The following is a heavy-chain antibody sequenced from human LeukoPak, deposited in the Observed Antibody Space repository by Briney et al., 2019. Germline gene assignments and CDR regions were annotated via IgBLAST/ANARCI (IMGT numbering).Heavy chain of an antibody. Sequence: SETLSLTCTVSGGSISSGGYYWSWIRQPPGKGLEWIGYIYHSGSTYYNPSPKSRVTISVDRSKNRFSLKLSSVTAADTAVYYCARGRPGYCSSTSCPRWGQGTLVTVSS. J-gene: IGHJ4*02. CDR3: ARGRPGYCSSTSCPR. D-gene: IGHD2-2*01. CDR2: IYHSGST. CDR1: GGSISSGGYY. V-gene: IGHV4-30-2*01.